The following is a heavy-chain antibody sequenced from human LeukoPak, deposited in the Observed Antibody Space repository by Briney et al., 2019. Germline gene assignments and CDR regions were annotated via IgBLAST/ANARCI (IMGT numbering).Heavy chain of an antibody. J-gene: IGHJ4*02. D-gene: IGHD2-2*01. CDR1: GFTVSSNY. CDR3: AKVNWCYASCADA. V-gene: IGHV3-53*01. Sequence: GGSLRLSCAASGFTVSSNYMSWVRQAPGKGLEWVSVIYSGGSTYYADSVKGRFTISRDNSKNTLYLQMNSLRAEDTAVYYCAKVNWCYASCADAWGQGTLVTVSS. CDR2: IYSGGST.